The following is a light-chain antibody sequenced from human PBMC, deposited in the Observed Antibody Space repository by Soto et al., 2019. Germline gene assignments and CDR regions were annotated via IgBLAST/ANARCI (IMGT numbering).Light chain of an antibody. CDR3: QVWDSSSDHVV. V-gene: IGLV3-21*02. Sequence: SYVVTQTPSVSVAPGQTARITCGGPNIGRKGVHWYQQKPGQAPVLVVYGDSDRPSGIPERFSGSNSGNTATLTISRVEAGDEADYSCQVWDSSSDHVVFGGGTKLTVL. CDR2: GDS. CDR1: NIGRKG. J-gene: IGLJ2*01.